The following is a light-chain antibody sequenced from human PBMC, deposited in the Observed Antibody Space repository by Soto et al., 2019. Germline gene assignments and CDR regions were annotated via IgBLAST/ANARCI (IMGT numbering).Light chain of an antibody. CDR3: QQRSNWPIT. CDR2: DAS. V-gene: IGKV3-11*01. CDR1: QSVTNY. J-gene: IGKJ5*01. Sequence: EIVLTQSPATLSLSPVERATLSCRASQSVTNYLACYQQKPGQAPRLLIYDASNRATGIPARFSGSGSGTDFTLTISSLEPEDFAVYYCQQRSNWPITFGQGTRLEIK.